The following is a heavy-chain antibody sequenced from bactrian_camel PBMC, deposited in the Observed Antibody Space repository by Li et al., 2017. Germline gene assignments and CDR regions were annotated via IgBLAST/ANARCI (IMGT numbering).Heavy chain of an antibody. V-gene: IGHV3S1*01. CDR2: INSSGGRT. Sequence: HVQLVESGGGSVQAGGSLRLSCRYNHRGNCMGWFRRAPGKEREGVAAINSSGGRTYYRDSVKGRFTISQDNAKNTLYLQMNSLNTEDTAMYYCAAAAGLFGGTCVDVRSVDYWGQGTQVTVS. J-gene: IGHJ4*01. CDR1: YNHRGNC. CDR3: AAAAGLFGGTCVDVRSVDY. D-gene: IGHD2*01.